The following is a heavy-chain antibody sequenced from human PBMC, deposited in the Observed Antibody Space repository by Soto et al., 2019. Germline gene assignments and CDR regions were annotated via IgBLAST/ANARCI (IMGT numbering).Heavy chain of an antibody. CDR3: AAVHCSSTSCHISDAFGI. V-gene: IGHV1-58*01. CDR2: IAVGSGNT. J-gene: IGHJ3*02. Sequence: SVKVSCKASGFTFTSSAVQWVRQARVQRLEWIGWIAVGSGNTNYAQKFQERVTITRDMSTSTAYMELSSLRSEDTAVYYCAAVHCSSTSCHISDAFGIWGQGTMVTVSS. D-gene: IGHD2-2*02. CDR1: GFTFTSSA.